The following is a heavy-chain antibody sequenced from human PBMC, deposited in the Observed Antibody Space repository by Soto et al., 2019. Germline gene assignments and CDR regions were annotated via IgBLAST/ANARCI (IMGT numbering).Heavy chain of an antibody. J-gene: IGHJ4*02. V-gene: IGHV3-74*01. CDR2: INGDGSTT. CDR1: GFIFNNYW. CDR3: GRGSGPRGRPY. D-gene: IGHD1-26*01. Sequence: WGSLRLSCAASGFIFNNYWIHCFRHSPLKGLVWVARINGDGSTTTYVGSAKGRFTISRDNAKNTVYLQMNSLRVEDTAVYYCGRGSGPRGRPYWGQGILVTVSS.